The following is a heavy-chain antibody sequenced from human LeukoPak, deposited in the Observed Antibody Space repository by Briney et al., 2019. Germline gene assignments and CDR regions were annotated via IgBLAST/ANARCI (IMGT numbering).Heavy chain of an antibody. CDR3: ARDPPRYQLLSSPLPFDY. CDR2: INPNIGGT. Sequence: ASVKVSCKASGYTFTGYYMHWVRQAPGQGLEWMGWINPNIGGTNYAQKFQGRVTMTRDTSISTAYMELSRLRSDDTAVYYCARDPPRYQLLSSPLPFDYWGQGTLVTVSS. D-gene: IGHD2-2*01. V-gene: IGHV1-2*02. J-gene: IGHJ4*02. CDR1: GYTFTGYY.